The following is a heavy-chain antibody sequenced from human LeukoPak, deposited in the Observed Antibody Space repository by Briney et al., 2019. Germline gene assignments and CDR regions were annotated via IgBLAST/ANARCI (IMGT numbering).Heavy chain of an antibody. CDR2: INHSGST. V-gene: IGHV4-34*01. CDR3: ARGRVPADY. CDR1: GGSFSDYY. Sequence: PSETLSLTCAVYGGSFSDYYWSWIRQPPGKGLEWIGEINHSGSTNYNPSLKSRVTISVDTSKNQFSLKLRSVTAADTAVYYCARGRVPADYWGQGTLVTVSS. J-gene: IGHJ4*02.